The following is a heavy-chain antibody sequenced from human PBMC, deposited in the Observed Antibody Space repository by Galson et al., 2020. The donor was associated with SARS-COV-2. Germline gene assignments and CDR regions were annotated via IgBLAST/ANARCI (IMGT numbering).Heavy chain of an antibody. J-gene: IGHJ6*02. V-gene: IGHV1-69*13. Sequence: SVKVSCKASGGTFSSYAISWVRQAPGQGLEWMGGIIPIFGTANYAQKFQGRVTITADESTSTAYMELSSLRSEDTAVYYCARDRTLDYYGSGTSGMDVWGQGTTVTVS. CDR3: ARDRTLDYYGSGTSGMDV. CDR1: GGTFSSYA. D-gene: IGHD3-10*01. CDR2: IIPIFGTA.